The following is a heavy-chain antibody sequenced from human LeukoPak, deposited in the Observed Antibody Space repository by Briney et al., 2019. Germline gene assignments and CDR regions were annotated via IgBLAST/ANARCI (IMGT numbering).Heavy chain of an antibody. CDR3: ARQVSDYFYYYIDV. J-gene: IGHJ6*03. V-gene: IGHV4-39*01. CDR2: IYYSGTT. Sequence: SETLSLTCSVSGGSISSSGYYWNWIRQPPGKGLEWVGSIYYSGTTYYNSSLKSRVTISEDTSKNRFSLMLSSVTAADTAVYYCARQVSDYFYYYIDVWGEGTTVIVSS. CDR1: GGSISSSGYY.